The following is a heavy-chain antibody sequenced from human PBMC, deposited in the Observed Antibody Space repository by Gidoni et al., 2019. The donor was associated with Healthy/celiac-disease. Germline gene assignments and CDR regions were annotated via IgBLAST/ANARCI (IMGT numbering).Heavy chain of an antibody. Sequence: EVQLVESGGGLVQPGRSLRLSCAASGFTFDDYAMHWVRQAPGKGLEWVSGISWNSGSIGYADSVKGRFTISRDNAKNSLYLQMNSLRAEDTALYYCAKESVTTGFDYYFDYWGQGTLVTVSS. D-gene: IGHD4-17*01. V-gene: IGHV3-9*01. J-gene: IGHJ4*02. CDR1: GFTFDDYA. CDR3: AKESVTTGFDYYFDY. CDR2: ISWNSGSI.